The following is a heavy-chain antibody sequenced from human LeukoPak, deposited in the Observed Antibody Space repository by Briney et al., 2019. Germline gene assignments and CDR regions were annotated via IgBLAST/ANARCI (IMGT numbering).Heavy chain of an antibody. Sequence: GGSLRLSCVGSGFTVSSSFMSWVRQAPGKGLEWVSNLYNHAFDSATHYADSVKGRFTISRDNSQNTLYLQMNSLRAEDTAMYYCAREIGGGLHYFHSWGQGTPVTVSS. J-gene: IGHJ4*02. CDR2: LYNHAFDSAT. CDR3: AREIGGGLHYFHS. CDR1: GFTVSSSF. V-gene: IGHV3-53*01. D-gene: IGHD1-26*01.